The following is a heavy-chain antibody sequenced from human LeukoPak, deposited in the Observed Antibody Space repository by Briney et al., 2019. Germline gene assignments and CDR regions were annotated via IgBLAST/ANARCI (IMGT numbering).Heavy chain of an antibody. J-gene: IGHJ5*02. CDR2: INPSGGST. Sequence: GASVKVSCKASGYTFTSYYMHWVRQAPGQGLEWMGIINPSGGSTSYAQKFQGRVTMTRDTSTSTVYMELSGLRSEDTAVYYCARGVNMITFGGVIVIPVLWWFDPWGQGTLVTVSS. D-gene: IGHD3-16*02. CDR3: ARGVNMITFGGVIVIPVLWWFDP. CDR1: GYTFTSYY. V-gene: IGHV1-46*01.